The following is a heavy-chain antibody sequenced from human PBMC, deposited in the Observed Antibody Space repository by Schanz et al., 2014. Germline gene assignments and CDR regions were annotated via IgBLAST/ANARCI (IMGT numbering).Heavy chain of an antibody. Sequence: QVQLVQSGAEVKKPGSSVKVSCKASGGTFSTYTISWVRQARGQGLEWVGRFIPILDVGNYAQQFQGRVTFTADKSTSTAYMELSSLRSEDTAVYYCARGRGCTGGSCYSWFDLWGQGTLVTVAS. CDR1: GGTFSTYT. CDR2: FIPILDVG. J-gene: IGHJ5*01. V-gene: IGHV1-69*02. D-gene: IGHD2-15*01. CDR3: ARGRGCTGGSCYSWFDL.